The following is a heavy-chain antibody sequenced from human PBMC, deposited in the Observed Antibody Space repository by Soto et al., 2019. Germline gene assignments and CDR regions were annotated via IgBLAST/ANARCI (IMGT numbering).Heavy chain of an antibody. CDR1: GFTFSSYG. Sequence: QVQLVESGGGVVQPGRSLRLSCAASGFTFSSYGMYWVRQAPGKGLEWVAVISYDGSNKYYADSVKGRFTISRDNAKNTLYLPMNSLRAEDPAVYYWAKDHHGYVSFRLAYWGQGTLVTVSS. V-gene: IGHV3-30*18. CDR3: AKDHHGYVSFRLAY. J-gene: IGHJ4*02. D-gene: IGHD5-12*01. CDR2: ISYDGSNK.